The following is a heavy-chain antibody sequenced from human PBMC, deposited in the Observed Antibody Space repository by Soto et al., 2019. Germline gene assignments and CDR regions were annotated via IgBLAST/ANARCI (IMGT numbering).Heavy chain of an antibody. CDR3: ARGGLFTIFGVVISNPNLFDP. D-gene: IGHD3-3*01. J-gene: IGHJ5*02. CDR2: IYYSGST. Sequence: PSETLSLTCTVSGGSVSSGSYYWSWIRQPPGKGLEWIGYIYYSGSTNYNPSLKSRVTISVDTSKNQFSLKLSSVTAADTAVYYCARGGLFTIFGVVISNPNLFDPWGQGSLVTVSS. V-gene: IGHV4-61*01. CDR1: GGSVSSGSYY.